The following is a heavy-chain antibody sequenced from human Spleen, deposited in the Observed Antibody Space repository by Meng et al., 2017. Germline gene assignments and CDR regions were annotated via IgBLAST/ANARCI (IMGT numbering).Heavy chain of an antibody. J-gene: IGHJ5*02. D-gene: IGHD6-19*01. CDR3: VRSSAWVRTGFDP. CDR2: IGHSGFT. CDR1: GGSISTSGYY. Sequence: QPPLPESGPGLVGPSEALSLPRRVSGGSISTSGYYWGWIRQPPGKGLEWIGSIGHSGFTYYTPSLKSRVTVSIDTSRNQFSLWLTSVTAADTAVYYCVRSSAWVRTGFDPWGQGTLVTVSS. V-gene: IGHV4-39*01.